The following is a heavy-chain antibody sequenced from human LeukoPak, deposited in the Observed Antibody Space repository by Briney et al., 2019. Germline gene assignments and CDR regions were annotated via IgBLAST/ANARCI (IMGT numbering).Heavy chain of an antibody. J-gene: IGHJ4*02. CDR3: AREGDSSGYYYVGTYYFDY. CDR2: IYYSGST. V-gene: IGHV4-39*07. CDR1: GFTFRYYS. Sequence: PGGSLRLSCAGSGFTFRYYSMTWVRQPPGKGLEWIGSIYYSGSTYYNPSLKSRVTISVDTSKNQFSLKLSSVTAADTAVYYCAREGDSSGYYYVGTYYFDYWGQGTLVTVSS. D-gene: IGHD3-22*01.